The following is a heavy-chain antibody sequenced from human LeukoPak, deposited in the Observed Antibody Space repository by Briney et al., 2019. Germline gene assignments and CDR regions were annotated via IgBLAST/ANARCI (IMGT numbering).Heavy chain of an antibody. J-gene: IGHJ4*02. D-gene: IGHD6-13*01. Sequence: PSETLSLTCTVSGGSISSSGYYWGWIRQPPGKGLEWIGSIYYSGSTYYNPSLKSRVTISVDTSKNQFSLKLSSVTAADTAVYYCAPLIAAADMEGYWGQGTLVTVSS. CDR2: IYYSGST. CDR1: GGSISSSGYY. CDR3: APLIAAADMEGY. V-gene: IGHV4-39*01.